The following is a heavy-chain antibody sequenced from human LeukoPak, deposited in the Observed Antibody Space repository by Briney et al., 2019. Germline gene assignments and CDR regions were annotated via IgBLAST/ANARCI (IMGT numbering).Heavy chain of an antibody. CDR2: IYHSGST. D-gene: IGHD3-22*01. CDR1: GYSISSGYY. V-gene: IGHV4-38-2*01. J-gene: IGHJ4*02. Sequence: SETLSLTCAVSGYSISSGYYWGWIRQPPGKGLEWIGSIYHSGSTYYNPSLKSRVTISVDTSKNQFSLKLSSVTAADTAVYYCASHEGRSGYYFHPYFDYWGQGTLVTVSS. CDR3: ASHEGRSGYYFHPYFDY.